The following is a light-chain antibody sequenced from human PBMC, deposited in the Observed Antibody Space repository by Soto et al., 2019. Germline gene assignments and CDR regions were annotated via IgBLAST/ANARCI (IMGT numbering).Light chain of an antibody. CDR1: SSNIGSDT. CDR2: NSN. J-gene: IGLJ2*01. Sequence: QSVLTQPPSASGTPGHRVSISCSGSSSNIGSDTVNWYQQLPGTAPKVLIYNSNQRPSGVPDRFSGSKSGTSASLAISGLQSEDEGDYYRSAWDDNLNAVVFGGGTKLTVL. CDR3: SAWDDNLNAVV. V-gene: IGLV1-44*01.